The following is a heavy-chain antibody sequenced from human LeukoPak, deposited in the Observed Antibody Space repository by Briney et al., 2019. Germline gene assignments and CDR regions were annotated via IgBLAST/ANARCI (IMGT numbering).Heavy chain of an antibody. J-gene: IGHJ4*02. Sequence: GESLKISCKGSGYSFTTYWIAWVRQMPGKGLEWMGIIYPADSDAKYSPSFQGQVTISADKSVSTAYLQWSSLKASDTAMYYCARPSYYYDSSGRPDYFDYWGQGTLVTVSS. CDR3: ARPSYYYDSSGRPDYFDY. V-gene: IGHV5-51*01. CDR2: IYPADSDA. D-gene: IGHD3-22*01. CDR1: GYSFTTYW.